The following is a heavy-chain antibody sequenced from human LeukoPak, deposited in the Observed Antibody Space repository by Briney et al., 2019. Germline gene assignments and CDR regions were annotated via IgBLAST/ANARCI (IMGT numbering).Heavy chain of an antibody. Sequence: ASVKVSCKASGYTFTSYDINWVRQATGQGLEWMGWMNPNSGNTGYAQKFQGRVTMTRNTSISAAYMELSSLRSEGTAVYYCARVGPYCSGGSCYSSFRVRWFDPWGQGTLVTVSS. J-gene: IGHJ5*02. V-gene: IGHV1-8*01. CDR2: MNPNSGNT. D-gene: IGHD2-15*01. CDR1: GYTFTSYD. CDR3: ARVGPYCSGGSCYSSFRVRWFDP.